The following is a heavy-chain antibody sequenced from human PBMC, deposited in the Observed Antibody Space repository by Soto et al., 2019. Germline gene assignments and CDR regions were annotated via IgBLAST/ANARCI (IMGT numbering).Heavy chain of an antibody. Sequence: ASVTVSCTASGYTFTSYGISWVRQAPGQGLEWMGWISAYNGNTNYAQKLQGRVTMTTDTSTSTAYMELRSLRSDDTAVYYCARDWGLRYFDWLPNDAFDIWGQGTMVTVS. CDR1: GYTFTSYG. CDR2: ISAYNGNT. J-gene: IGHJ3*02. D-gene: IGHD3-9*01. CDR3: ARDWGLRYFDWLPNDAFDI. V-gene: IGHV1-18*01.